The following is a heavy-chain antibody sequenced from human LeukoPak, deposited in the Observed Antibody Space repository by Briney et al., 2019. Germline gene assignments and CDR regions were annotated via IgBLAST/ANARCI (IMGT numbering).Heavy chain of an antibody. J-gene: IGHJ4*02. CDR1: GFPLSTYG. CDR2: IHYDGYTT. V-gene: IGHV3-30*02. CDR3: ARDMGIVTGYYVDY. Sequence: GGSLRLSCVTSGFPLSTYGVHWVRQAPGSGLEWVAYIHYDGYTTNYADSVKGRFTISRDNAKNSLHLQMNSLRAEDTAVYYCARDMGIVTGYYVDYWGQGTLVTVSS. D-gene: IGHD3-9*01.